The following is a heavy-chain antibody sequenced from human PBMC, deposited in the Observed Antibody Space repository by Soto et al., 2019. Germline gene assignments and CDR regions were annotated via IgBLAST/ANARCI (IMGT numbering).Heavy chain of an antibody. V-gene: IGHV4-39*01. CDR3: ARRGSSWYDWFDP. J-gene: IGHJ5*02. CDR1: GGSSGDDTCY. D-gene: IGHD6-13*01. Sequence: SETLCLTWTVAGGSSGDDTCYCGWIRQPPGKGLEWIGSIYYSGTSSYNPSLESRVTMSVDTSKKQLSLRLRSVTATDTAVYYCARRGSSWYDWFDPWGQGTLVTVSS. CDR2: IYYSGTS.